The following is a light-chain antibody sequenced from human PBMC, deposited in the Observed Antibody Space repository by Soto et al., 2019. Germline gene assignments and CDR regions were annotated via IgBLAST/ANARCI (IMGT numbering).Light chain of an antibody. Sequence: IVLTHSPATLSFSPGERATLSFRASQSVSSYLAWYQQKPGQAPRLLIYDASNRATGIPDRFSGSGSGTDLTLTISSLEPEDFAVYYCQQRSNWPITFGQGTRLEIK. V-gene: IGKV3-11*01. CDR2: DAS. CDR1: QSVSSY. CDR3: QQRSNWPIT. J-gene: IGKJ5*01.